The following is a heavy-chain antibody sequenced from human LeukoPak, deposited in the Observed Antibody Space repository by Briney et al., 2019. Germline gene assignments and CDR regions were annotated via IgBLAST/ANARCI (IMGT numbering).Heavy chain of an antibody. CDR2: ISSSGSTI. CDR1: GFTVSSNY. J-gene: IGHJ4*02. D-gene: IGHD5-18*01. V-gene: IGHV3-11*04. CDR3: ARDPIGYSYGNGGGY. Sequence: PGGSLRLSCAASGFTVSSNYMSWVRQAPGKGLEWVSYISSSGSTIYYADSVKGRFTISRDNAKNSLYLQMNSLRAEDTAVYYCARDPIGYSYGNGGGYWGQGTLVTVSS.